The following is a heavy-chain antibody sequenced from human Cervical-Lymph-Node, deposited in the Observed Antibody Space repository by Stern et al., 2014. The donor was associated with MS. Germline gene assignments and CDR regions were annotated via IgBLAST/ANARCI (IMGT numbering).Heavy chain of an antibody. CDR3: ARGAGDNWFDP. D-gene: IGHD3-10*01. CDR1: GG. V-gene: IGHV1-69*06. Sequence: VQLVQSGADVKKPGSSVRVSCKASGGISWLRQAPGQGLEWMGGIIPSVGTGTVNTARNYQGSHPTMTDTSANAADRELDSRGFDDTAVYYCARGAGDNWFDPWGQGTLVSVSS. J-gene: IGHJ5*02. CDR2: IIPSVGTGTV.